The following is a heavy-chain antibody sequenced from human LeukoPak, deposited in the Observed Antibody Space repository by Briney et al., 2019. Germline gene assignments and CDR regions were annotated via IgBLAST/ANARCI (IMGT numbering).Heavy chain of an antibody. V-gene: IGHV3-30*02. CDR2: TRYDGSNK. Sequence: GGSLRLSCAASGFTFSTSDMHWGRQAPGKGLEWEAFTRYDGSNKYYADSVKGRFTISRDNSKNALYLQMNSLRAEDTAVYYCSRLRGYSYGYADSWGQGTLVTVSS. J-gene: IGHJ4*02. CDR3: SRLRGYSYGYADS. CDR1: GFTFSTSD. D-gene: IGHD5-18*01.